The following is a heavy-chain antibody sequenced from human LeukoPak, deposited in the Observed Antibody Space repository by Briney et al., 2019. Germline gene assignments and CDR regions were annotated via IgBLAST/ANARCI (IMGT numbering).Heavy chain of an antibody. V-gene: IGHV3-23*01. CDR2: ISGAGT. J-gene: IGHJ1*01. CDR3: ARDPNGNYVGAFDFQR. D-gene: IGHD4-17*01. Sequence: GGSLRLSCAASGFTFSNYALTWVRQALGRGLEWVSSISGAGTYYADSVKGRFSISRDNYKNTLYLQMSSLRAEDTAVYYCARDPNGNYVGAFDFQRWGQGTLVTVSS. CDR1: GFTFSNYA.